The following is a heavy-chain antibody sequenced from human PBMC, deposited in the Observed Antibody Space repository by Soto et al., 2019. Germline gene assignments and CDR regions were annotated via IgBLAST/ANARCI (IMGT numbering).Heavy chain of an antibody. V-gene: IGHV1-46*03. Sequence: QVQLVQSGAEVKKPGASVKVSCKASGYTFTSYYMHWVRQAPGQGLEWMGIINPSGGSTSYAQKFQGRVTMTRDTSTGTVYMELSSLRSEDTAVYYCARAPSVVRGVICYFDYWGQGTLVTVSS. CDR1: GYTFTSYY. CDR2: INPSGGST. CDR3: ARAPSVVRGVICYFDY. J-gene: IGHJ4*02. D-gene: IGHD3-10*01.